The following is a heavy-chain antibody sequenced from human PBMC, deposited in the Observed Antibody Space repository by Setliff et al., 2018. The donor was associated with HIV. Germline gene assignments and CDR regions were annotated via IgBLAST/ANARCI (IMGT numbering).Heavy chain of an antibody. CDR2: MYHSGTT. D-gene: IGHD5-18*01. Sequence: SETLSLTCAVYGESFSGYYWSWIRQPPGEGLEWIGEMYHSGTTNYNPSLTSRVTISVDKSKNQFSLNLTSVTAADTAVYYCAKGRPRIQVWEGFDYWGQGSLVTVSS. CDR1: GESFSGYY. CDR3: AKGRPRIQVWEGFDY. V-gene: IGHV4-34*01. J-gene: IGHJ4*02.